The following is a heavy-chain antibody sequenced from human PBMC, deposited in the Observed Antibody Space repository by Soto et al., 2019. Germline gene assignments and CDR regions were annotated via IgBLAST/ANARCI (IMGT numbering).Heavy chain of an antibody. CDR1: GFTFSSYA. CDR2: ISGSGGST. V-gene: IGHV3-23*01. D-gene: IGHD3-10*01. CDR3: AKVGGFGVATEYNWFDL. Sequence: GGSLRLSCAASGFTFSSYAMSWVRQAPGKGLEWVSAISGSGGSTYYADSVKGRFTISRDNSKNTMYLQMNSLRAEDTAVYYYAKVGGFGVATEYNWFDLWGHGTLVTVAS. J-gene: IGHJ5*02.